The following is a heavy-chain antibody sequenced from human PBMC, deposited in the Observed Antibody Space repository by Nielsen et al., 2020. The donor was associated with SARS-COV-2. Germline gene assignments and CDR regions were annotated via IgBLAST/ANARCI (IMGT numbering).Heavy chain of an antibody. Sequence: GSLRLSCAASGFTFDDYGMSWVRQAPGKGLEWVSGINWNGGSTGYADSVKGRFTISRDNAKNSLYLQMNSLRAEDTALYHCARDLDPWQQLGNNWFDPWGQGTLVTVSS. CDR1: GFTFDDYG. J-gene: IGHJ5*02. CDR3: ARDLDPWQQLGNNWFDP. V-gene: IGHV3-20*01. D-gene: IGHD6-13*01. CDR2: INWNGGST.